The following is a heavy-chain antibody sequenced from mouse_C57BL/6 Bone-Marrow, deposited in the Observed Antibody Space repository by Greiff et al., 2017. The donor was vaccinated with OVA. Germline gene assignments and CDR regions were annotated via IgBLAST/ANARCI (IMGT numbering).Heavy chain of an antibody. V-gene: IGHV5-12*01. J-gene: IGHJ1*03. CDR1: GFTFSDYY. CDR2: ISNGGGST. CDR3: ARHANWDGYFDV. D-gene: IGHD4-1*01. Sequence: EVQLVESGGGLVQPGGSLKLSCAASGFTFSDYYMYWVRQTPEKRLEWVAYISNGGGSTYYPDTVKGRFTISRDNAKNTLYLQMSRLKSEDTAMYYCARHANWDGYFDVWGTGTTVTVSS.